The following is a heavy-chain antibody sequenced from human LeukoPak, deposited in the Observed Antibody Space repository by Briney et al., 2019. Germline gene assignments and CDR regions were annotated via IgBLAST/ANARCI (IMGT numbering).Heavy chain of an antibody. D-gene: IGHD3-10*01. CDR2: ISYDGSNK. V-gene: IGHV3-30-3*01. Sequence: GGSLRLSCAASGFTFSSYAMHWVRQAPGKGLEWVAVISYDGSNKYYADSVKGRFTISRDNSKNTLYLQMNSLGAEDTAVYYCARDRGQYDTADYWGQGTLVTVSS. J-gene: IGHJ4*02. CDR3: ARDRGQYDTADY. CDR1: GFTFSSYA.